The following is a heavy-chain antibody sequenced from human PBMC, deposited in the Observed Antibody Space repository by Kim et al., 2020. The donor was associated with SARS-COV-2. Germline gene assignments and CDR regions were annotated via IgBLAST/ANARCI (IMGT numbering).Heavy chain of an antibody. CDR3: ARSIAVAGANWFDP. Sequence: NPSRKGGVNISGDTSKNQFSLKLSSVTAADTAVYYCARSIAVAGANWFDPWGQGTLVTVSS. V-gene: IGHV4-4*09. D-gene: IGHD6-19*01. J-gene: IGHJ5*02.